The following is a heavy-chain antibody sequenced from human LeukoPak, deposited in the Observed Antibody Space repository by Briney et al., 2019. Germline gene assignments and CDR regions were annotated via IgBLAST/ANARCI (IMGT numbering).Heavy chain of an antibody. Sequence: LRLSCAASGVTINNNFWTWIRQPPGKGLEWIGYIYSSGSAKYNPSLKSRVIISGDTSKNLISLNLTSVTAADTAVYFCARHRDYYDTWGHGTLVTVSS. D-gene: IGHD3-22*01. CDR3: ARHRDYYDT. V-gene: IGHV4-59*08. CDR1: GVTINNNF. CDR2: IYSSGSA. J-gene: IGHJ4*01.